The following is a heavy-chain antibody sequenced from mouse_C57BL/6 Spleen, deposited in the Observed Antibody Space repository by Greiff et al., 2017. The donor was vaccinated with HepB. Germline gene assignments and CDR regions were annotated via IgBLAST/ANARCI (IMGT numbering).Heavy chain of an antibody. J-gene: IGHJ2*01. V-gene: IGHV1-22*01. CDR1: GYTFTDYN. CDR3: ANYYGSSYDY. Sequence: VHVKQSGPELVKPGASVKMSCKASGYTFTDYNMHWVKQSHGKSLEWIGYINPNNGGTSYNQKFKGKATLTVNKSSSTAYMELRSLTSEDSAVYYCANYYGSSYDYWGQGTTLTVSS. CDR2: INPNNGGT. D-gene: IGHD1-1*01.